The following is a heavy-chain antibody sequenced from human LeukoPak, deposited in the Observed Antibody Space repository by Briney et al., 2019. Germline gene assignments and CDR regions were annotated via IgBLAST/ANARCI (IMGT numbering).Heavy chain of an antibody. CDR1: GGSISSGGYS. D-gene: IGHD3-22*01. CDR2: IYHSGST. V-gene: IGHV4-30-2*01. Sequence: SETLSLTCAVSGGSISSGGYSWSWIRQPPGKGLEWIGYIYHSGSTYYNPSLKSRVTIPVDRSKSQFSLKLSSVTAADTAVYYCARGTYYYDSSGIRVAFDIWGQGTMVTVSS. CDR3: ARGTYYYDSSGIRVAFDI. J-gene: IGHJ3*02.